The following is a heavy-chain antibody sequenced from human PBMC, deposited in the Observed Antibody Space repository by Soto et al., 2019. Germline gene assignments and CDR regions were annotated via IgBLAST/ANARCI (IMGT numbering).Heavy chain of an antibody. CDR3: ARLAYYDSYYYMDV. V-gene: IGHV4-59*08. D-gene: IGHD3-3*01. CDR2: IYYSGST. Sequence: AETLSLTCTVSGGSVSSYYWSWIRQPPGKGLEWIGYIYYSGSTNYNPSLKSRVTISVDTSKNQFSLKLSSVTAADTAVYYCARLAYYDSYYYMDVWGKGTTVTVS. J-gene: IGHJ6*03. CDR1: GGSVSSYY.